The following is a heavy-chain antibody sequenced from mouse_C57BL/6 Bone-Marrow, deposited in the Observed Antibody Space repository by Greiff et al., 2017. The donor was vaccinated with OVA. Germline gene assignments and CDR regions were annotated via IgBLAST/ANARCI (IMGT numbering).Heavy chain of an antibody. D-gene: IGHD1-1*01. CDR2: INPSTGGT. J-gene: IGHJ4*01. CDR1: GYSFTGYY. Sequence: EVQLQQSGPELVKPGASVKISCKASGYSFTGYYMNWVKQSPEKSLEWIGEINPSTGGTTYNQKFKAKATLTVDKSSSTAYMQLKSLTSEDAAVYYWAICPYAYAMDYWGQGTSVTVSS. CDR3: AICPYAYAMDY. V-gene: IGHV1-42*01.